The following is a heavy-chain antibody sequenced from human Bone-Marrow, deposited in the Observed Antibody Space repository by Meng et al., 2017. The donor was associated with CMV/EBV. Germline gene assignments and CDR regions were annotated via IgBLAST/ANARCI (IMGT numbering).Heavy chain of an antibody. CDR3: AKDRPFDY. Sequence: GGSLRLSCAASGFIFTSHGMHWVRQAPGKGLEWVAFIRYDGSNKYYADSVKGRFTISRDNSKNTLYLQMNSLRAEDTAVYYCAKDRPFDYWGQGTLVTVSS. CDR2: IRYDGSNK. V-gene: IGHV3-30*02. J-gene: IGHJ4*02. CDR1: GFIFTSHG. D-gene: IGHD6-6*01.